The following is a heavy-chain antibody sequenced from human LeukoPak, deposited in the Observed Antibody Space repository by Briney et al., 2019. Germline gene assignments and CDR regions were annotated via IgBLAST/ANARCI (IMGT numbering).Heavy chain of an antibody. CDR3: ARVPSGRPYDSSGPDY. CDR2: ISSSSSYI. V-gene: IGHV3-21*01. J-gene: IGHJ4*02. CDR1: GFAFSSYR. D-gene: IGHD3-22*01. Sequence: PGGSLRLSCAASGFAFSSYRMTWVRQAPGKGLEWVSSISSSSSYIYYADSVKGRFTISRDNAKNSLYLQMNSLRAEDTAVYYCARVPSGRPYDSSGPDYWGQGTLVTVSS.